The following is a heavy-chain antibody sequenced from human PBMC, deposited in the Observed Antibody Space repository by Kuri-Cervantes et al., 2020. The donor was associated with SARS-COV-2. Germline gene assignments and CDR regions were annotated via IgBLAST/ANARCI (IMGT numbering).Heavy chain of an antibody. J-gene: IGHJ4*02. D-gene: IGHD4-23*01. CDR2: IKPNSGGT. CDR1: GYPFTGYY. V-gene: IGHV1-2*02. Sequence: ASVKDSCKAAGYPFTGYYMHWVRQAPGQGREWMGWIKPNSGGTNYTQKFQGRVTMTRDTSISTAYMELRSLRSFDTAVYYCARSHTLYGGNSSPWDYWGQGTLVTVSS. CDR3: ARSHTLYGGNSSPWDY.